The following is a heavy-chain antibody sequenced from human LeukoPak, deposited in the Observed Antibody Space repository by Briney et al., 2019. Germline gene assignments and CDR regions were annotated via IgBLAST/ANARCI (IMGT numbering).Heavy chain of an antibody. Sequence: PGGSLRLSCAASGFTFSSYGMHWVRQAPGKGLEWVALISYDGSNKYYADSVKGRFTISRDNSKNTLYLQMNSLRAEDTAVYYCAKDRYYGSGSLPGDVWGQGTTVTVSS. D-gene: IGHD3-10*01. CDR2: ISYDGSNK. CDR3: AKDRYYGSGSLPGDV. J-gene: IGHJ6*02. V-gene: IGHV3-30*18. CDR1: GFTFSSYG.